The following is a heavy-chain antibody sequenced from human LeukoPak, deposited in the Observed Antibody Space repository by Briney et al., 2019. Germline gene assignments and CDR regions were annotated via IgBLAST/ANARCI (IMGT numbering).Heavy chain of an antibody. CDR1: GFTFDDYG. CDR3: ARVSGLGSYYDSSGYPDY. D-gene: IGHD3-22*01. Sequence: GRSLRPSCAASGFTFDDYGMSWVRQAPGKGLEWVSGINWNGGSTGYADSVKGRFTIARDNAKNSLYLQMNSLRAEDTALYYCARVSGLGSYYDSSGYPDYWGQGTLVTVSS. V-gene: IGHV3-20*04. J-gene: IGHJ4*02. CDR2: INWNGGST.